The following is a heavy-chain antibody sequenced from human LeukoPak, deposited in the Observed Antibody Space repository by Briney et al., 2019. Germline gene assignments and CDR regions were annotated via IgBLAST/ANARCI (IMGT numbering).Heavy chain of an antibody. J-gene: IGHJ4*02. CDR1: GFTFDDYG. CDR2: INWNGDST. V-gene: IGHV3-20*04. D-gene: IGHD3-10*01. CDR3: ARTGYYGSGSYSDY. Sequence: PGGSLRLSCAASGFTFDDYGMSWVRQAPGKGLEWVSGINWNGDSTGYADSVKGRFTISRNNAKNSLYLQMNCLRAEDTASYYCARTGYYGSGSYSDYWGQGTLVTVSS.